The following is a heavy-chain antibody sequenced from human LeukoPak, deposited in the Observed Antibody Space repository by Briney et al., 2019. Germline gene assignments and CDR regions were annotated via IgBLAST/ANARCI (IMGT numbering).Heavy chain of an antibody. CDR3: ARGGYYDCSGYYFAPFLNWFDP. D-gene: IGHD3-22*01. V-gene: IGHV1-8*01. CDR1: GYTFTSYD. Sequence: ASVKVSCKASGYTFTSYDINWVRQATGQGLEWMGWMNPNSGNTGYAQKFQGRVTMTRNTSISTAYMELSSLRSEDTAVYYCARGGYYDCSGYYFAPFLNWFDPWGQGTLVTVSS. CDR2: MNPNSGNT. J-gene: IGHJ5*02.